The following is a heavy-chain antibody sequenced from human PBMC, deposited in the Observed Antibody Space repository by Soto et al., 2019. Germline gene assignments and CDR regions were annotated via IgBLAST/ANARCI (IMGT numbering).Heavy chain of an antibody. V-gene: IGHV1-69*13. Sequence: SVKVSCRASGGTFSSYASSGVRQAPGQGLEWMGGIIPIFGTANYAQKFQGRVTITADESTSTAYMELSSLRSEDTAVYYCARGATKRYSSELGYCGQGTLVAVSS. D-gene: IGHD6-19*01. CDR3: ARGATKRYSSELGY. CDR1: GGTFSSYA. CDR2: IIPIFGTA. J-gene: IGHJ4*02.